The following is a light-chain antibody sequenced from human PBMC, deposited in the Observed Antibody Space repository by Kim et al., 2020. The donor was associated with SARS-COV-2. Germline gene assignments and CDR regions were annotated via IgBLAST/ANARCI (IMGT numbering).Light chain of an antibody. Sequence: GQRVTISCSETTSKLGTNYVFWYRQLPGMAPTLLIYRSDQRSPGVPQRFSASKSGTTASLAISGLRCEDEAYYYCATWDASLSAWVFGGGTQLTVL. CDR3: ATWDASLSAWV. V-gene: IGLV1-47*01. J-gene: IGLJ3*02. CDR2: RSD. CDR1: TSKLGTNY.